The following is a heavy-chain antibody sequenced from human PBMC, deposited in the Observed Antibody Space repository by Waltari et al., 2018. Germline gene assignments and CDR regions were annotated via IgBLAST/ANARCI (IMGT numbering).Heavy chain of an antibody. Sequence: QLQLQESGPGLVKPSETLSLTCTVSGGSISSSSYYWGWLRQPPGKGLEWIGSIYYSGSTYYNPSLKSRVTISVDTSKNQFSLKLSSVTAADTAVYYCARLGSRWQLARSYWGQGTLVTVSS. CDR1: GGSISSSSYY. D-gene: IGHD6-6*01. V-gene: IGHV4-39*01. J-gene: IGHJ4*02. CDR3: ARLGSRWQLARSY. CDR2: IYYSGST.